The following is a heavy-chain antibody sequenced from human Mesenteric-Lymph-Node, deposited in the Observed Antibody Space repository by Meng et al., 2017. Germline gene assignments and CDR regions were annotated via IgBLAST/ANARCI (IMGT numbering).Heavy chain of an antibody. J-gene: IGHJ4*02. CDR1: GFTFDDYA. CDR2: ISGNSGSI. CDR3: AKLLAASLRPESYFDY. V-gene: IGHV3-9*01. D-gene: IGHD6-13*01. Sequence: SLKISCAASGFTFDDYAMHWVRQAPGKGLEWVSGISGNSGSIGYADSVKGRFTISRDNAKNTLYLQMNSLRAEDTAVYYCAKLLAASLRPESYFDYWGQGTLVTVSS.